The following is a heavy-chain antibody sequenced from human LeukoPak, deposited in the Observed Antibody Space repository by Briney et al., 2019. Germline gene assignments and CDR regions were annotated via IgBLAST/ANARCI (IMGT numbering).Heavy chain of an antibody. D-gene: IGHD3-22*01. CDR1: GGTFSSYA. Sequence: ASVKVSCKASGGTFSSYAISWVRQAPGQGLERMGWISAYNGNTNYAQKLQGRVTMTTDTSTSTAYMELRSLRSDDTAVYYCARLPYYYDSSGYKSGWFDPWGQGTLVTVSS. V-gene: IGHV1-18*01. CDR2: ISAYNGNT. J-gene: IGHJ5*02. CDR3: ARLPYYYDSSGYKSGWFDP.